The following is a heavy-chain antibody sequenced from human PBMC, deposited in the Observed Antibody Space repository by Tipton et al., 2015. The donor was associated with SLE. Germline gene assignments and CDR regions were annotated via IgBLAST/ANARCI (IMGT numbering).Heavy chain of an antibody. CDR2: IIPIFGTT. V-gene: IGHV1-69*06. CDR1: GGTLSSSA. Sequence: QLVQSGPEVKKPGSSVKVSCKASGGTLSSSAISWVRQAPGQGLEWMGGIIPIFGTTNYAQKFQGRVTITADKSTSTAYMELSSLRSEDTAVYYCARQDCGTGVCDDGWGQGTLVTVSS. CDR3: ARQDCGTGVCDDG. D-gene: IGHD2-8*01. J-gene: IGHJ4*02.